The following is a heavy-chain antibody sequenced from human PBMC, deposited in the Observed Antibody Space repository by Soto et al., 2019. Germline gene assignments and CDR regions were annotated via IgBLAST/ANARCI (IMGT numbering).Heavy chain of an antibody. J-gene: IGHJ4*02. Sequence: PGGSLRLSCAASGFTFSSYAMSWVRQAPGKGLEWVSAISGSGGSTYYADSVKGRFTISRDNSKNTLYLQMNSLRAEDTAVYYCARDFHMGYYDSSGYYLFDFWGQGTLVTVSS. CDR3: ARDFHMGYYDSSGYYLFDF. CDR1: GFTFSSYA. D-gene: IGHD3-22*01. CDR2: ISGSGGST. V-gene: IGHV3-23*01.